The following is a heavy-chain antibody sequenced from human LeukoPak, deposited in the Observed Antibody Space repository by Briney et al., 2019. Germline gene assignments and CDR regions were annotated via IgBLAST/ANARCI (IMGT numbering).Heavy chain of an antibody. D-gene: IGHD2-8*02. CDR2: IYSSGST. Sequence: PSQTLSLTCTVSGGSISSYYWSWIRQPPGKGLEWIGDIYSSGSTNYNPSLKSRVTISVDTSKTQFSLKLSSVTAADTAVYYCARGLWSDYWGQGTLVTVSS. J-gene: IGHJ4*02. CDR3: ARGLWSDY. CDR1: GGSISSYY. V-gene: IGHV4-59*08.